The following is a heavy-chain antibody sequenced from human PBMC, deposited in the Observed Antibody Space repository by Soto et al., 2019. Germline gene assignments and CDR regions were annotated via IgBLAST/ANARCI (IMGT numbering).Heavy chain of an antibody. V-gene: IGHV3-33*01. J-gene: IGHJ4*02. D-gene: IGHD3-3*01. CDR2: IWYDGSNK. Sequence: QVQLVESGGGVVQPGRSLRLSCAASGFTFSSYGMHWVRQAPGKGLEWVAVIWYDGSNKYYADSVKGRFTISRDNSKNTLYLQMNSLRAEDTAVYYCARECRGITIFGVVPVAFEYWGQGTLVTVSS. CDR3: ARECRGITIFGVVPVAFEY. CDR1: GFTFSSYG.